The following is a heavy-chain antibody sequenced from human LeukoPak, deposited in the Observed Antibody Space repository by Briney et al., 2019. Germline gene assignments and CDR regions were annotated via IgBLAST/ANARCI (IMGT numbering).Heavy chain of an antibody. CDR3: AASPTRYFWSGDFSY. D-gene: IGHD3-3*01. Sequence: PSETLSLTCAVSGGSLSRSKWGGWGRPPPGKGLGGVGGIYHSGSTNYNPSLKSRVTISVDKSKNQFSLKLSSVTAADTAVYYCAASPTRYFWSGDFSYWGQGTLVTVSS. V-gene: IGHV4-4*02. CDR1: GGSLSRSKW. CDR2: IYHSGST. J-gene: IGHJ4*02.